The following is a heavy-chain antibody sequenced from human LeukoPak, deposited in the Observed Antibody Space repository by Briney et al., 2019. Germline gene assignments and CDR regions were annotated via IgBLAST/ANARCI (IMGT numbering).Heavy chain of an antibody. CDR2: IYYSGNT. D-gene: IGHD4-17*01. CDR1: GGSISSYY. J-gene: IGHJ1*01. Sequence: SETLSLTCTVSGGSISSYYWSWIRQPPGKGLEWIGYIYYSGNTNYNPSLKSRVTISVDTSKNQVSLKVSSVTAADTAVYARDDGDNEYFQHWGQGTLVTVSS. CDR3: DDGDNEYFQH. V-gene: IGHV4-59*03.